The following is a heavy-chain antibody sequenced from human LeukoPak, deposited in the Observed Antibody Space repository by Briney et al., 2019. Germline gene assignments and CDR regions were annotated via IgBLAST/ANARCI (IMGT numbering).Heavy chain of an antibody. D-gene: IGHD5-18*01. CDR1: GLTFSSSW. CDR3: ARDLAYSRLDY. J-gene: IGHJ4*02. V-gene: IGHV3-7*01. Sequence: GGSLRLSCAVSGLTFSSSWMDWVRQAPGKGLEWVASINPDGNKKYSADSVKGRFTISRDNAENSLYLQMNSLRVEDTAFYYCARDLAYSRLDYWGQGSLVTVSS. CDR2: INPDGNKK.